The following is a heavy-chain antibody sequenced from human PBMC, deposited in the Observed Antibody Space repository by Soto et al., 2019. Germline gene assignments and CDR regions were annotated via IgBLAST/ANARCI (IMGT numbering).Heavy chain of an antibody. D-gene: IGHD2-2*01. CDR1: RFTFSKFG. CDR2: VSYDGSFK. J-gene: IGHJ6*02. Sequence: QVQLVESGGGVVQPGGSLRLSCEASRFTFSKFGIHWVRQAPGKGLEWVAVVSYDGSFKYYADCVKGRFTISRDNSKNTLYLQMNSLRPEDTALYYCAKDSDQLLFDYYYYGMDVWGQGTTVTVSS. V-gene: IGHV3-30*18. CDR3: AKDSDQLLFDYYYYGMDV.